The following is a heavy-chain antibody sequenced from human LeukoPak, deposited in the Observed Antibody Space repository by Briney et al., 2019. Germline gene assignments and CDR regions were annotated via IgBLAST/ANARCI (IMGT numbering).Heavy chain of an antibody. CDR3: ARDPYPEAVPPPSPDH. Sequence: GGSLRLSCAASGFIFSNYGMNWVRQAPGKGLEWVAAISASGSATSYADSVRGRFTISRDNSKNTLYLQMNSLRAEDTAVYYCARDPYPEAVPPPSPDHWGQGTLVTVSS. CDR2: ISASGSAT. D-gene: IGHD2-2*01. V-gene: IGHV3-23*01. J-gene: IGHJ4*02. CDR1: GFIFSNYG.